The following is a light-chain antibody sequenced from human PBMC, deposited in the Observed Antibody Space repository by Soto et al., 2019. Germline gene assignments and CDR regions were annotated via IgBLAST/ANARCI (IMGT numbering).Light chain of an antibody. Sequence: QSALTQPPSASGSPGQSVTISYTGTSSDIGAYNYVSWYQQHPGKAPKLMIYEVSKRPSGVPDRFSGSKSGNTASLTVSGLQAEDEADYYCKSQAAAFGGGTKLTVL. V-gene: IGLV2-8*01. J-gene: IGLJ2*01. CDR3: KSQAAA. CDR2: EVS. CDR1: SSDIGAYNY.